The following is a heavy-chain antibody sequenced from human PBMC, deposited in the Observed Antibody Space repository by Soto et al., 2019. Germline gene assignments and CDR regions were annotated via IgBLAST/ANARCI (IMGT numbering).Heavy chain of an antibody. V-gene: IGHV4-59*01. D-gene: IGHD1-26*01. J-gene: IGHJ4*02. CDR3: ARAIHSGSYSQLDY. Sequence: PSETLSLTCTVSGGSTRNYYWSWIRQPPGKGLEWIGYIYYTGSTNYSPSLESRVTISMDPSKNQFSLKLSSVTAADTAVYYCARAIHSGSYSQLDYWGQGTQVTVSS. CDR2: IYYTGST. CDR1: GGSTRNYY.